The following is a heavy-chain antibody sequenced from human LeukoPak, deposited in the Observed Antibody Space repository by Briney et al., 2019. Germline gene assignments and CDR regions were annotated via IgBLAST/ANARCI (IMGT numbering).Heavy chain of an antibody. Sequence: SETLSLTCTVSGGSISSSSHYWGWIRQPPGKGLEWIRSIYYSGTTAYNPSLKSRVTISVDTSKNQFSLKLSSVTAADTAVYYCVRWQSGSMFHPPWGQGTLDTVSS. J-gene: IGHJ5*02. CDR1: GGSISSSSHY. CDR3: VRWQSGSMFHPP. V-gene: IGHV4-39*01. D-gene: IGHD3-10*02. CDR2: IYYSGTT.